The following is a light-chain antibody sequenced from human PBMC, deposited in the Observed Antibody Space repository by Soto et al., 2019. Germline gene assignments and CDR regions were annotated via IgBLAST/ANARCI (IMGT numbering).Light chain of an antibody. V-gene: IGKV3-11*01. CDR3: QQYNNWPPWT. Sequence: EIVLTQSPATLSLSPGERATLSCRASQSVSTSLAWYQQKPGQAPRLLIYEASIRATGLPAMFSGSGSGTDFTLTISSLEPEDFAVYYCQQYNNWPPWTFGQGTKVEIK. CDR2: EAS. J-gene: IGKJ1*01. CDR1: QSVSTS.